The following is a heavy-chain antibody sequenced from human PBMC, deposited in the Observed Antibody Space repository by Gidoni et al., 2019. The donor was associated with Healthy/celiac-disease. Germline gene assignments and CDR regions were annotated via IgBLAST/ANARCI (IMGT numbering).Heavy chain of an antibody. CDR2: ISAYNGNT. V-gene: IGHV1-18*01. CDR3: ARDELRHDSSGWTPPNWFDP. CDR1: GYTFTSYG. D-gene: IGHD6-19*01. J-gene: IGHJ5*02. Sequence: QVQLVQSGAEVKKPGASVKVSCKASGYTFTSYGISWVRQAPGQGLEWMGWISAYNGNTNYAQKLQGRVTMTTDTSTSTAYMELRSLRSDDTAVYYCARDELRHDSSGWTPPNWFDPWGQGTLVTVSS.